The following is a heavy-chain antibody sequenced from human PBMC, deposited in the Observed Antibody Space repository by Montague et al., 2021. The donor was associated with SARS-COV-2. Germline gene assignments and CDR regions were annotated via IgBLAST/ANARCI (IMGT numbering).Heavy chain of an antibody. V-gene: IGHV4-39*01. Sequence: SETLSLTCTVSGGSISSSSYYWGWIRQPPGKGLEWIGSIYYSGSTYYNPSLKSRVTISVDTSKNQFSLKLSSVTAADTAVYYCARSPTYYHILTGYFNGPNWFDPWGKGTLVTVSS. D-gene: IGHD3-9*01. CDR2: IYYSGST. J-gene: IGHJ5*02. CDR3: ARSPTYYHILTGYFNGPNWFDP. CDR1: GGSISSSSYY.